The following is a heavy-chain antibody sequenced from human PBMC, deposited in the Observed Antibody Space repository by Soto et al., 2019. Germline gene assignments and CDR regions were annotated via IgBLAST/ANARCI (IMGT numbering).Heavy chain of an antibody. CDR2: ISGSGGST. CDR1: GFTFSSYA. J-gene: IGHJ6*02. Sequence: GGSLRLSCAASGFTFSSYAMSWVRQAPGKGLEWVSAISGSGGSTYYADPVKGRFTISRDNSKNTLYPQMNSLRAEDTAVYYCANLFTNYYGMDVWGQGTTVTVS. D-gene: IGHD3-3*01. V-gene: IGHV3-23*01. CDR3: ANLFTNYYGMDV.